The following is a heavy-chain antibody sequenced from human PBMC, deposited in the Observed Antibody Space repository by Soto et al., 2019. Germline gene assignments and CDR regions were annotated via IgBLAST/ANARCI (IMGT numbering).Heavy chain of an antibody. CDR2: TYYRSKWYN. D-gene: IGHD5-18*01. CDR1: GDSVSSNSAA. CDR3: ARGQLWLPHYYYYYMDV. Sequence: SQTLSLTCAISGDSVSSNSAAWNWIRQSPSRGLEWLGRTYYRSKWYNDYAVSVKSRITINPDTSKNQFSLQLNSVTPEDTAVYYCARGQLWLPHYYYYYMDVWGKGTTVTVSS. V-gene: IGHV6-1*01. J-gene: IGHJ6*03.